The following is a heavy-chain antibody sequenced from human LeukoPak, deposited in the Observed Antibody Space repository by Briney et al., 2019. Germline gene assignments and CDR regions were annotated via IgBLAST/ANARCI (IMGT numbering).Heavy chain of an antibody. CDR3: ATGGGPAYCGGDCYFAFDI. V-gene: IGHV4-38-2*01. Sequence: SETLSLTCAVSGYSISGGYYWGWILQPPGKGLEWIGSIYHSGSTYYNPSLKSRVTISVDTSKNQFSLKLSSVTAADTAVYYCATGGGPAYCGGDCYFAFDIWDHGTMVTVSS. CDR2: IYHSGST. J-gene: IGHJ3*02. D-gene: IGHD2-21*02. CDR1: GYSISGGYY.